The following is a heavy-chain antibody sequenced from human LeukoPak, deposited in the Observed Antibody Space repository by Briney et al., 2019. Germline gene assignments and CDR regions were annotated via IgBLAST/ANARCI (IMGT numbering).Heavy chain of an antibody. V-gene: IGHV1-3*01. CDR2: INAATGNT. Sequence: ASVKVSCKASGYTFINYAMHWVRQAPGQRLEWMGWINAATGNTKYSQRFQGRVTITRDTSASTAYMELRSLRSDDTAVYYCAREQKYPSSYSSSWYSPAYDYWGQGTLVTVSS. CDR1: GYTFINYA. D-gene: IGHD6-13*01. CDR3: AREQKYPSSYSSSWYSPAYDY. J-gene: IGHJ4*02.